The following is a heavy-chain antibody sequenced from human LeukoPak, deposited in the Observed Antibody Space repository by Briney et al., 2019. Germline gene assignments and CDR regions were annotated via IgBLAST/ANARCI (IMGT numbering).Heavy chain of an antibody. V-gene: IGHV4-4*07. CDR3: ARDRYLGYSYGYIGNWFDP. Sequence: SETLSLTCTVSGGSISSYYWSWIRQPAGKGLEWLGRIYTSGSTNYNPSLKSRVTMSVDTSKNQFSLKLSSVTAADTAVYYCARDRYLGYSYGYIGNWFDPWGQGTLVTVSS. CDR1: GGSISSYY. J-gene: IGHJ5*02. CDR2: IYTSGST. D-gene: IGHD5-18*01.